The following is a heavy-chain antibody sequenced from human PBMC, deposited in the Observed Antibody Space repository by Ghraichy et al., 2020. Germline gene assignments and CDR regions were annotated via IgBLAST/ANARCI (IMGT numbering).Heavy chain of an antibody. CDR2: ISSSSTYI. CDR1: GFTFSTYN. Sequence: GESLNISCAASGFTFSTYNMNWVRQAPGKGLEWVSSISSSSTYIYYADSVKGRFTISRDNAKNSLYLQMNSLRAEDTAVYYCARDVSGGSVNWFDPWGQGTLVTVSS. V-gene: IGHV3-21*01. D-gene: IGHD2-15*01. CDR3: ARDVSGGSVNWFDP. J-gene: IGHJ5*02.